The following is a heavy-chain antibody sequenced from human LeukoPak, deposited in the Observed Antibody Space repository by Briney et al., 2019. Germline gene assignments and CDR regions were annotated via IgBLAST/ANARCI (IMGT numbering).Heavy chain of an antibody. J-gene: IGHJ4*02. V-gene: IGHV3-7*01. CDR3: ARDTDSGRLDY. CDR2: IKEDGSAK. CDR1: GFTFYTYW. D-gene: IGHD6-25*01. Sequence: PGGSLRLSCAASGFTFYTYWMSWVRQAPGKGLEWVANIKEDGSAKEYVDSVKGRFTISRDNARNSVYLQMNSLRAEDTAVYYCARDTDSGRLDYWGQGTLVTVSS.